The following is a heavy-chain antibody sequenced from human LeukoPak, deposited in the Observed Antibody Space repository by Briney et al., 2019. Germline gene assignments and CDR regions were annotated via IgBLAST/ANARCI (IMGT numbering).Heavy chain of an antibody. Sequence: GGSLTLSCAASGFTFSSYAMSWVRQAPGKGLEWVSAISGSGGSTYYADSLKGRFTISRDNSKNTLYLQMNSLSAEDTAVYYCAKRSSTSSPFDYWGQGTLVTVSS. CDR2: ISGSGGST. D-gene: IGHD2-2*01. V-gene: IGHV3-23*01. J-gene: IGHJ4*02. CDR1: GFTFSSYA. CDR3: AKRSSTSSPFDY.